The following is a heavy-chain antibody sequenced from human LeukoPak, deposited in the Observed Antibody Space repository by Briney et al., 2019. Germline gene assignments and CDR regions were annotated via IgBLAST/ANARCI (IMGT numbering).Heavy chain of an antibody. Sequence: SETLSLTCTVSGGSISSGGYYWSWIRQHPGKGLEWIGYIYYSGSTYYNPSLKSRVTISVDTSKNQFSLKLSSVTAADTAVYYCAREARNYYDSSGYYSPYYFDYWGQGTLVTVSS. CDR2: IYYSGST. D-gene: IGHD3-22*01. V-gene: IGHV4-31*03. J-gene: IGHJ4*02. CDR1: GGSISSGGYY. CDR3: AREARNYYDSSGYYSPYYFDY.